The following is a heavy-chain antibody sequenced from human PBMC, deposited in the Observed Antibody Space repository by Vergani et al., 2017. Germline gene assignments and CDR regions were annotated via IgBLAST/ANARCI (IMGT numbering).Heavy chain of an antibody. J-gene: IGHJ4*02. D-gene: IGHD1/OR15-1a*01. V-gene: IGHV1-18*01. Sequence: QFQLVQSGAEVKEPGASMKVSCKASGYTFTSYGISWVRQAPGQGLEWMAWISANNGNTNYIQKFQDRVTLTTDTSTSTAYMGLRSLRSDDTAVYYCVRNIDYWGQGTLVTVSS. CDR2: ISANNGNT. CDR1: GYTFTSYG. CDR3: VRNIDY.